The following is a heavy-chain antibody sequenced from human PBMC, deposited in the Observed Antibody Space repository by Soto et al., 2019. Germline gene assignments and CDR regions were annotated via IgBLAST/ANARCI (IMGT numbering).Heavy chain of an antibody. CDR3: ATSLSWMYYFDY. J-gene: IGHJ4*02. Sequence: QLQLQESGPGLVKPSETLSLTCTVSGGSISSSSYYWGWIRQPPGKGLEWIGSIYYSGSTYYNPSLKSRVTISVDTSKNQFSLKLSSVTAADTAVYYCATSLSWMYYFDYWGQGTLVTVSS. D-gene: IGHD2-15*01. V-gene: IGHV4-39*01. CDR2: IYYSGST. CDR1: GGSISSSSYY.